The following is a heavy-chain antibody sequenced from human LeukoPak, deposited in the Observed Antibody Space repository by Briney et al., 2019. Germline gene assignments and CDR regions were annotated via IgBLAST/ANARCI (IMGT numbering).Heavy chain of an antibody. J-gene: IGHJ6*02. CDR2: IWYDGSNK. D-gene: IGHD2-2*01. CDR1: GFTFSSYA. CDR3: ARGGYCSSTSCPHYYYGMDV. Sequence: PGGSLRLSCAASGFTFSSYAMSWVRQAPGKGLEWVAVIWYDGSNKYYADSVKGRFTISRDNSKNTLYLQMNSLRAEDTAVYYCARGGYCSSTSCPHYYYGMDVWGQGTTVTVSS. V-gene: IGHV3-33*08.